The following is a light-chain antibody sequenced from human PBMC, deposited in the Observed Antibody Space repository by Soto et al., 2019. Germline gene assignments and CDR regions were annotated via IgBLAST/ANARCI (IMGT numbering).Light chain of an antibody. V-gene: IGKV1-13*02. CDR2: DAS. CDR1: QGISSA. Sequence: AIQLTQSPSSLSASVGDRVTITCRASQGISSALAWYQQKPGKPPKLLIYDASSLESGVPSTFSGSGSGTDFTHTISSLQPEDFATYFCQQFSSYPLTFGGGTKVEIK. J-gene: IGKJ4*01. CDR3: QQFSSYPLT.